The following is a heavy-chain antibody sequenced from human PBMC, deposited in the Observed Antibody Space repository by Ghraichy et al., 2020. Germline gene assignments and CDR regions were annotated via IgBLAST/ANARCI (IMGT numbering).Heavy chain of an antibody. CDR1: GFTFSSYA. V-gene: IGHV3-23*01. D-gene: IGHD6-19*01. CDR2: ISGSGGST. CDR3: AKALYSSGWHYGMDV. Sequence: GSLRLSCAASGFTFSSYAMSWVRQAPGKGLEWVSAISGSGGSTYYADSVKGRFTISRDNSKNTLYLQMNSLRAEDTAVYYCAKALYSSGWHYGMDVWGQGTTVTVSS. J-gene: IGHJ6*02.